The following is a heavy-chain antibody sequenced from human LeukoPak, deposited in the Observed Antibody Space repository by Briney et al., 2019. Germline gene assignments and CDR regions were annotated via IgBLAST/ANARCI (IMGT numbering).Heavy chain of an antibody. CDR1: GFTFSSYA. CDR2: ISYDGSNK. CDR3: ALSSSWYGGFFDY. J-gene: IGHJ4*02. D-gene: IGHD6-13*01. Sequence: PGGSLRLSCAASGFTFSSYAMSWVRQAPGKGLEWVAVISYDGSNKYYADSVKGRFTISRDNSKNTLYLQMNSLRAEDTAVYYCALSSSWYGGFFDYWGQGTLVTVSS. V-gene: IGHV3-30*03.